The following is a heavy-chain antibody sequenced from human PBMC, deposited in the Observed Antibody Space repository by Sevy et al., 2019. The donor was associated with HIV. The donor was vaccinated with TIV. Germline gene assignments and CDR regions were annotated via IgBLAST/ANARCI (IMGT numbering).Heavy chain of an antibody. Sequence: GGSLRLSCAASGFTFSDYYMSWIRQAPGKGLEWISYISSSGSTIYYADSVKGRFTISRDNAKNSLYLQMNSLRAEDTAVYYCARGRGTAISNAFDIWGQGTMVTVSS. V-gene: IGHV3-11*01. J-gene: IGHJ3*02. CDR3: ARGRGTAISNAFDI. CDR1: GFTFSDYY. CDR2: ISSSGSTI. D-gene: IGHD2-21*02.